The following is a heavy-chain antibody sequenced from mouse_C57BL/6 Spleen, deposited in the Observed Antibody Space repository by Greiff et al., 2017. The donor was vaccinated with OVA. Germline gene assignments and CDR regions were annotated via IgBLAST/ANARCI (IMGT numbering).Heavy chain of an antibody. CDR1: GYTFTSYW. Sequence: QVQLQQPGAELVKPGASVKLSCKASGYTFTSYWMHWVKQRPGQGLEWIGMIHPNSGSTNYNEKFKSKATLTVDKSSSTAYMQLSSLTSEDSAVYYCAIPYYGYDGDYAMDYWGQGTSVTVSS. D-gene: IGHD2-9*01. CDR2: IHPNSGST. CDR3: AIPYYGYDGDYAMDY. J-gene: IGHJ4*01. V-gene: IGHV1-64*01.